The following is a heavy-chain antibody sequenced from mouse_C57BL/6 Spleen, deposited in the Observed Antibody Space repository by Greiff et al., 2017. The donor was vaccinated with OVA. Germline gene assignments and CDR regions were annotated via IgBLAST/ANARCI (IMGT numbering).Heavy chain of an antibody. CDR2: INPSSGYT. CDR1: GYTFTSYT. CDR3: ARGGYYGSSYDYAMDY. Sequence: VQLQQSGAELARPGASVKMSCKASGYTFTSYTMHRVKQRPGQGLEWIGYINPSSGYTKYNQKFKDKATLTADKSSSTAYMQLSSLTSEDSAVYYGARGGYYGSSYDYAMDYWGKGTSVTVSS. V-gene: IGHV1-4*01. D-gene: IGHD1-1*01. J-gene: IGHJ4*01.